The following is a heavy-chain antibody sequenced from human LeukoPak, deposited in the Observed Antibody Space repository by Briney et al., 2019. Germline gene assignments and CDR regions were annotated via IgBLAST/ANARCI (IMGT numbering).Heavy chain of an antibody. Sequence: MTSETLSLTCTVSAVSISSYYWSWIRQPPGKGLEWIGYIYYSGSTNYNPSLKSRVTISVDTSKNQFSLKLSSVTAADTAVYYCARQGYSAYEILDYWGQGTLVTVSS. J-gene: IGHJ4*02. D-gene: IGHD5-12*01. CDR3: ARQGYSAYEILDY. CDR2: IYYSGST. V-gene: IGHV4-59*08. CDR1: AVSISSYY.